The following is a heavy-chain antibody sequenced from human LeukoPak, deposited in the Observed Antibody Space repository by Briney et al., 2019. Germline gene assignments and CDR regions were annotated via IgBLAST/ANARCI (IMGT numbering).Heavy chain of an antibody. CDR3: ARAGDYGGNFDAFDI. V-gene: IGHV3-21*01. CDR2: ISSRSSYI. Sequence: GGFLRLSCAASGFTFSNYNMNWVRQAPGKGLEWVSFISSRSSYIYYADSVKGRFTISRDNAKNSLYLQMSYLRAEDTSVYYCARAGDYGGNFDAFDIWGQGTMVTVSS. J-gene: IGHJ3*02. D-gene: IGHD4-23*01. CDR1: GFTFSNYN.